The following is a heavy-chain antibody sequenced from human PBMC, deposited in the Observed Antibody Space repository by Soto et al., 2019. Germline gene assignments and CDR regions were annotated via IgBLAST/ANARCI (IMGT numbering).Heavy chain of an antibody. D-gene: IGHD2-2*01. V-gene: IGHV1-46*01. Sequence: ASVKVSFKASGYTFTSYYMHWVRQAPGQGLEWMGIINPSGGSTSYAQKFQGRVTMTRDTSTSTVYMELSSLRSEDTAVYYCARVPYCSSTSCYRYYYYGMDVWGQGTTVTVSS. J-gene: IGHJ6*02. CDR2: INPSGGST. CDR3: ARVPYCSSTSCYRYYYYGMDV. CDR1: GYTFTSYY.